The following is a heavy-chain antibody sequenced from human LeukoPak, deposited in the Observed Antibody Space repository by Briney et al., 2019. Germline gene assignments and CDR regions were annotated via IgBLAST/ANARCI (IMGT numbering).Heavy chain of an antibody. CDR1: DGSISSRSVY. CDR3: PREAMQPKYDFWSGPINNWFDP. D-gene: IGHD3-3*01. V-gene: IGHV4-39*07. Sequence: SETLSLTCSVADGSISSRSVYWGWIRQSPGKGVEGSGSIYYSGTSYYNAPLKSRVTISVDTTKNQFSLKPSSVTAADTAVDYCPREAMQPKYDFWSGPINNWFDPWGEGTLVTVSS. CDR2: IYYSGTS. J-gene: IGHJ5*02.